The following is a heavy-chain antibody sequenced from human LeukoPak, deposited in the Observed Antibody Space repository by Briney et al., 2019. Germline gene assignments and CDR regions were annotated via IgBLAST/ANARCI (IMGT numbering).Heavy chain of an antibody. CDR2: INSDGSST. CDR1: GFTFSSYW. J-gene: IGHJ5*02. V-gene: IGHV3-74*01. CDR3: ARDSEYYYGSGSNNWFDP. D-gene: IGHD3-10*01. Sequence: GGSLRLSCAASGFTFSSYWMHWVRQAPGKGLVWVSRINSDGSSTSYADSVKGRFTISRDNAKNTLYLQMNSPRAEDTAVYYCARDSEYYYGSGSNNWFDPWGQGTLVTVSS.